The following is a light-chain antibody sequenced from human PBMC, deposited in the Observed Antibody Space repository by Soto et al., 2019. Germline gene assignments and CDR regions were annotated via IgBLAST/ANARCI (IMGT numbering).Light chain of an antibody. Sequence: IVMTQSPATLSVSPGERATLSCRASQRVSSNVAWYQQKPGQAPRLLIYGASSRATGIPDRFSGSGSGTDFTLTISRLEPEDFAVYYCQQYGSSPLTFGGGTKVDIK. CDR3: QQYGSSPLT. CDR1: QRVSSN. CDR2: GAS. V-gene: IGKV3-20*01. J-gene: IGKJ4*01.